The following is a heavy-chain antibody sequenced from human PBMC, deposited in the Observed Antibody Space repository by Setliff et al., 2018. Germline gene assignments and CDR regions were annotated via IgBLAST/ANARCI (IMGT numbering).Heavy chain of an antibody. D-gene: IGHD3-3*01. CDR1: GFILSPYG. CDR2: IWNDGSIT. Sequence: LRLSCAASGFILSPYGMHWVRQAPGKGLEWVALIWNDGSITYQADSVKGRFTISRDNSKNMLYLQLNSPRAEDTAVYFCAGTIFGVQYYFDYWGQGTLVTVSS. CDR3: AGTIFGVQYYFDY. J-gene: IGHJ4*02. V-gene: IGHV3-33*01.